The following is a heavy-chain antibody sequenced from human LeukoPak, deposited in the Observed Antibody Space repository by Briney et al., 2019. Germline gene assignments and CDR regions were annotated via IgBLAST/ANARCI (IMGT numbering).Heavy chain of an antibody. V-gene: IGHV1-8*03. D-gene: IGHD3-10*01. J-gene: IGHJ4*02. Sequence: ASVTVSCTSSVYTFIIYEIQWVRQAPGQGLEWVGWMRPRYGNTAYAQSFQGRVTITRDTSIDTVYMELSGLRSEDTAVYYCARVGAGEGGIDYWAQGTLITVSS. CDR2: MRPRYGNT. CDR1: VYTFIIYE. CDR3: ARVGAGEGGIDY.